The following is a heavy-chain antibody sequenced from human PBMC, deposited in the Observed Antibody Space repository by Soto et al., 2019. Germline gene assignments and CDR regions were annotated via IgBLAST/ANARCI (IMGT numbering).Heavy chain of an antibody. CDR2: IKSKTDGGTA. CDR1: RFSFTNAW. CDR3: STDIGIDGLEI. D-gene: IGHD1-26*01. J-gene: IGHJ6*02. V-gene: IGHV3-15*01. Sequence: EVQLVESGGGFVQPGGSLRLSCVASRFSFTNAWMSWVRQAPGKGPEWVGRIKSKTDGGTADYAAPVKGRFTISRDESQNTPYLHMDSLHTERTALYQCSTDIGIDGLEIWGQGTTVTVSS.